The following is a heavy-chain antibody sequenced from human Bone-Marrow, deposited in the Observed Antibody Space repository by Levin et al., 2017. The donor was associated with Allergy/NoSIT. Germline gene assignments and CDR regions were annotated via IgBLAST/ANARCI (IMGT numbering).Heavy chain of an antibody. D-gene: IGHD6-19*01. CDR2: IYKSGTT. Sequence: PSETLSLTCTVSGDSVTSENFYWSWIRQPPGKGLEWIGFIYKSGTTNYNPSLKSRVTISLSISNNNFSLRLRSVTAADTAVFYCARLGRSGSFFFDSWGQGALVTVSS. CDR1: GDSVTSENFY. J-gene: IGHJ4*02. V-gene: IGHV4-61*03. CDR3: ARLGRSGSFFFDS.